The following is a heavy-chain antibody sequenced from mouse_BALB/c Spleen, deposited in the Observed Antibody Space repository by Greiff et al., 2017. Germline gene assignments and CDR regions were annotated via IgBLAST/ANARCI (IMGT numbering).Heavy chain of an antibody. CDR1: GYTFTSYW. D-gene: IGHD1-1*01. J-gene: IGHJ2*01. CDR3: TRRGSSHYFDY. Sequence: QVQLQQPGAELVRPGASVKLSCKASGYTFTSYWINWVKQRPGQGLEWIGNIYPSDSYTNYNQKFKDKATLTVDKSSSTAYMQLSSPTSEDSAVYYCTRRGSSHYFDYWGQGTTLTVSS. CDR2: IYPSDSYT. V-gene: IGHV1-69*02.